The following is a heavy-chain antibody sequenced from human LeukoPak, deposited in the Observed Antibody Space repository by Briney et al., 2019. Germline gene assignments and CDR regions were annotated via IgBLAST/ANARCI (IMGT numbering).Heavy chain of an antibody. CDR3: ARHPGYSSGWWYFDF. J-gene: IGHJ4*02. D-gene: IGHD5-18*01. CDR1: GGSINSNNHY. CDR2: INYSGTI. V-gene: IGHV4-39*01. Sequence: PSETLSLTCNASGGSINSNNHYWGWIRQPPGKGLEWLGSINYSGTIFYSPSLNSRVTISVGTSRNQFSLKLTSATAADTAVYYCARHPGYSSGWWYFDFWGQGTLVTVSS.